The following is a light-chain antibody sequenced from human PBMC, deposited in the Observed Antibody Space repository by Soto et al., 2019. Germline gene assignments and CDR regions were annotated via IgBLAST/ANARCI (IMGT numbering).Light chain of an antibody. V-gene: IGKV3-20*01. CDR2: GAS. J-gene: IGKJ4*01. CDR3: QQYGSAPLT. Sequence: DIVLTQSPGTLSLSPGERATLSCRASQSFSSDYLAWYQQKAGQAPRLLIYGASRRVTGIPDRFSGSGSGTDFTLTISRLEPEDFAVYYCQQYGSAPLTFGGGTKVDIK. CDR1: QSFSSDY.